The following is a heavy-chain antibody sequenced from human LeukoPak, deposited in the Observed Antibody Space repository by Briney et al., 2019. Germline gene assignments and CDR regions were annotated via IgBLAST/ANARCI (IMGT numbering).Heavy chain of an antibody. J-gene: IGHJ6*02. CDR2: ISYDGSNK. V-gene: IGHV3-30*03. D-gene: IGHD2-8*01. CDR1: GFTFSSYG. Sequence: PGGSLRLSCAASGFTFSSYGMHWVRQAPGKGLEWVAVISYDGSNKYYADSVKGRFTISRDNSKNTLYLQMNSLRAEDTAVYYCARVRVYATIYYYYGMDVWGQGTTVTVSS. CDR3: ARVRVYATIYYYYGMDV.